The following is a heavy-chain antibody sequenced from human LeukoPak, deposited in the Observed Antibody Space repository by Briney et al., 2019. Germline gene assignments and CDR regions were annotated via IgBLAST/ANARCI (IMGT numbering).Heavy chain of an antibody. V-gene: IGHV1-69*06. Sequence: GASVKVSCKASGGTFSSYAISWVRQAPGQGLEWMGGIIPIFGTANYAQKFQGRVTITADKSTSTAYMELSSLRSEDTAVYYCARARFGSGWVISSQSHKYYYYYMDVWGKGTTVTVSS. CDR1: GGTFSSYA. D-gene: IGHD6-19*01. CDR2: IIPIFGTA. J-gene: IGHJ6*03. CDR3: ARARFGSGWVISSQSHKYYYYYMDV.